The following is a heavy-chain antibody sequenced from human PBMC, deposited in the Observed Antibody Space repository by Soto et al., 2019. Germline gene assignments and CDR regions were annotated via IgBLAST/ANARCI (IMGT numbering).Heavy chain of an antibody. V-gene: IGHV4-39*01. CDR3: ARLPHYGDPKAGI. CDR2: INYGGSP. CDR1: GGSISSSGYY. J-gene: IGHJ4*02. D-gene: IGHD4-17*01. Sequence: SETLSLTCTVSGGSISSSGYYWGWIRQPPGKGLEWIGSINYGGSPYYNPSLKSRVTISVDTSKNQFSLKLSSVTAADTAVYYCARLPHYGDPKAGIWGRGNLVPVSS.